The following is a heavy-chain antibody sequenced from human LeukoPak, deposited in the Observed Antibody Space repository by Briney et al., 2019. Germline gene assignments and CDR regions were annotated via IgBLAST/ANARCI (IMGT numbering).Heavy chain of an antibody. CDR1: GGSFSGYY. CDR2: INHSGST. Sequence: PSETLSLTCAVYGGSFSGYYWSWIRQPPGKGLEWIGEINHSGSTNYSPSLKSRVTISVDTSKNQFSLKLSSVTAADTAVYYCARAPGGYSSGWYVVYYYYYMDVWGKGTTVTVSS. CDR3: ARAPGGYSSGWYVVYYYYYMDV. J-gene: IGHJ6*03. D-gene: IGHD6-19*01. V-gene: IGHV4-34*01.